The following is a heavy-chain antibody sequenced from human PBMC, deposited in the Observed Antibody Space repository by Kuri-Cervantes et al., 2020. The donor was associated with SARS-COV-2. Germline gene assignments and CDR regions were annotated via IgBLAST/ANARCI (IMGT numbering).Heavy chain of an antibody. Sequence: ASVKVSCKASGYTFTGYYMHWVRQAPGQGLEWMGRINPNSGGTNYAQKFQGRVTMTRDTSISTAYMELSSLRSEDTAVYYCARGGIVVVPAATGAFDIWGQGTMVTVSS. CDR3: ARGGIVVVPAATGAFDI. V-gene: IGHV1-2*06. D-gene: IGHD2-2*01. J-gene: IGHJ3*02. CDR1: GYTFTGYY. CDR2: INPNSGGT.